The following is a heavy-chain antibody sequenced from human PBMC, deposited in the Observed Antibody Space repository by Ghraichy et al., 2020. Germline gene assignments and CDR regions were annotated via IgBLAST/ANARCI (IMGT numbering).Heavy chain of an antibody. J-gene: IGHJ5*02. CDR2: ITTKSGNT. V-gene: IGHV1-18*01. Sequence: ASVKVSCKASGYTFISYGISWVRQAPGQALEWMGWITTKSGNTHYAQKFQGRVIMTTETSTNTAYMELRSLRFDDTAVYYCARGINWLDPWGQGTLVTVSS. CDR3: ARGINWLDP. CDR1: GYTFISYG.